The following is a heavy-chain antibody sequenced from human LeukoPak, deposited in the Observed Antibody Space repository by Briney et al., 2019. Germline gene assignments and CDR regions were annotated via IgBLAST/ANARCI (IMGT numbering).Heavy chain of an antibody. V-gene: IGHV4-34*01. CDR2: INHSGST. J-gene: IGHJ4*02. Sequence: SETLSLTCAVYGGSLSGYYWSWIRQPPGKGLEWIGQINHSGSTNYNPSLKSRVTISVDTSKNQFSLKLSSVTAADTAVYYCARLNYYGFDYWGQGTLVTFSS. D-gene: IGHD1-26*01. CDR1: GGSLSGYY. CDR3: ARLNYYGFDY.